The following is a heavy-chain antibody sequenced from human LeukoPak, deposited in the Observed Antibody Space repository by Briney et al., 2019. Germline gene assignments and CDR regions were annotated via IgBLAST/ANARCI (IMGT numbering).Heavy chain of an antibody. D-gene: IGHD3-10*01. CDR2: INPNSGGT. V-gene: IGHV1-2*02. CDR3: ARGRDHHYYGSGSYYYPATFDY. Sequence: ASVKVSCKASGYTFTDHYIHWVRQAPGQGLEWMGWINPNSGGTNYAQKLQGRVTMTTDTSTSTAYMELRSLRSDDTAVYYCARGRDHHYYGSGSYYYPATFDYWGQGTLVTVSS. J-gene: IGHJ4*02. CDR1: GYTFTDHY.